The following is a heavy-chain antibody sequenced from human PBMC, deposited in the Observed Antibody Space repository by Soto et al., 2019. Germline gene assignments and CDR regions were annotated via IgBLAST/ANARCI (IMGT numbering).Heavy chain of an antibody. CDR3: ARYSSSCSSNYYYGMDV. J-gene: IGHJ6*02. V-gene: IGHV1-69*01. Sequence: QVQLVQSGAEVKKPGSSVKVSCKASGGTFSSYAISWVRQAPGQGLEWMGGIIPIFGTPNYAQKFQGRVTITADESTSTAYMELSSLRSEDTAVYYCARYSSSCSSNYYYGMDVWGQGTTVTVSS. CDR2: IIPIFGTP. CDR1: GGTFSSYA. D-gene: IGHD6-6*01.